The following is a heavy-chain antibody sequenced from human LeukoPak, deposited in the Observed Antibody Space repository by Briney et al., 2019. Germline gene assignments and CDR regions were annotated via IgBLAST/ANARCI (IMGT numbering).Heavy chain of an antibody. Sequence: SETLSLTCTVSGGSISSYYWSWLRQPPGKGLEWIGYIYYSGSTNYNPSLKSRVTISVDTSKNQVSLKLSSVTAADTAVYYCARTGYSYGPGPYYFDYWGQGTLVTVSS. CDR3: ARTGYSYGPGPYYFDY. D-gene: IGHD5-18*01. CDR1: GGSISSYY. CDR2: IYYSGST. V-gene: IGHV4-59*01. J-gene: IGHJ4*02.